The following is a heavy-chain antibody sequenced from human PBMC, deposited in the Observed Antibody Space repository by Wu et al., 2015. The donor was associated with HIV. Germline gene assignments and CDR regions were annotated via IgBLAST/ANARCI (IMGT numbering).Heavy chain of an antibody. CDR3: VRRGLCDHCDDWDFQH. J-gene: IGHJ1*01. CDR2: MNLTGCVI. D-gene: IGHD2-21*02. CDR1: GYTFVDYF. Sequence: QVHLVQSGAVMKKPGSSVRIPCEASGYTFVDYFIHWIRHVPGKGLEWMGWMNLTGCVISWLPGRVTLTRKSSYDTDTGTAYMELSRLTPADTAVYYCVRRGLCDHCDDWDFQHWGQGTPVVVSS. V-gene: IGHV1-2*02.